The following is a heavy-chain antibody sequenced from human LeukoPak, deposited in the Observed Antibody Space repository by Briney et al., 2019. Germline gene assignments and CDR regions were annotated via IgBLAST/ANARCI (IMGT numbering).Heavy chain of an antibody. V-gene: IGHV3-15*01. J-gene: IGHJ4*02. CDR1: GFTFSNAW. CDR2: IKSKTDGGTT. D-gene: IGHD3/OR15-3a*01. CDR3: TTWTSH. Sequence: GGSLRLSCAASGFTFSNAWMTWVRQAPGKGLEWVGCIKSKTDGGTTEYAARVKGRFTISRDDSKNTLYLQMNSLKTEDTAMYYCTTWTSHWGQGTLVTVSS.